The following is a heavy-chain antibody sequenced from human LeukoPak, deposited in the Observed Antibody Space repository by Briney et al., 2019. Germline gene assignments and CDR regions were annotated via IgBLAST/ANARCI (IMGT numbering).Heavy chain of an antibody. CDR1: GYSFTAYA. J-gene: IGHJ1*01. CDR2: INMGTGNP. V-gene: IGHV7-4-1*02. Sequence: ASVKVSCKASGYSFTAYAMNWLRQAPGQRLEWMGWINMGTGNPTYAQGFTGRFVFSLDTSVSTAYLQINNLKAEDTAVYYCVRDNVVGGATTFGLWGQGALVTVS. D-gene: IGHD4-11*01. CDR3: VRDNVVGGATTFGL.